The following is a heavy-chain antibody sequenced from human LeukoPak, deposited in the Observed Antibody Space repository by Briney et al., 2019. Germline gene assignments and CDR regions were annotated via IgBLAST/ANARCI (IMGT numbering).Heavy chain of an antibody. CDR1: GGSISAYY. V-gene: IGHV4-59*12. D-gene: IGHD2-15*01. CDR3: ARDLADSKSY. Sequence: SETLSLTCTVSGGSISAYYWSWIRQPPGKGLEWIGYISYSGSTNYNPSLKGRVTISVDTSKNQFSLRLSSVTAADTAVYYCARDLADSKSYWGQGTLVTVSS. CDR2: ISYSGST. J-gene: IGHJ4*02.